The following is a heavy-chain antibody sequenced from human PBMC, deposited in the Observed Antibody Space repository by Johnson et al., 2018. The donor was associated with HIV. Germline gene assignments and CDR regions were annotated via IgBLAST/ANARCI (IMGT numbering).Heavy chain of an antibody. J-gene: IGHJ3*02. CDR1: GFIVSSNY. CDR2: LYSGGST. V-gene: IGHV3-66*02. D-gene: IGHD7-27*01. CDR3: ASGDELGDDAFDI. Sequence: VQLVESGGGLVQTGGSRRLSCAASGFIVSSNYMSWVRQAPGKGLEWVSVLYSGGSTYYADSVKGRFTISRDNSKNTLYLQMNSLRAEDTALYYCASGDELGDDAFDIWGQGTRVTVSS.